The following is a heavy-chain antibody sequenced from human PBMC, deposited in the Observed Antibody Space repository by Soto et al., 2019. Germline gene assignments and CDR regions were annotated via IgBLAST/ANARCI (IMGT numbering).Heavy chain of an antibody. V-gene: IGHV3-66*01. J-gene: IGHJ6*04. CDR1: GFTVSSKY. CDR2: IQSGGPT. D-gene: IGHD2-15*01. Sequence: EVHLVESGGGLVQPGGSLRLSCAASGFTVSSKYMSWVRQAPGKGLEWVSLIQSGGPTYYADSVKGRFTISRDTSENTLHPQMDSLRAEDTAVYYCERDDVLCDGGRCYGVPLDVWCKGTTVTVSS. CDR3: ERDDVLCDGGRCYGVPLDV.